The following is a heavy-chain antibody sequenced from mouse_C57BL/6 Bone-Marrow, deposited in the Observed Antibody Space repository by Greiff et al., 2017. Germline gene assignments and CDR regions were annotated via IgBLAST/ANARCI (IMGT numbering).Heavy chain of an antibody. D-gene: IGHD1-2*01. Sequence: EVKLVESGGGLVKPGGSLKLSCAASGFTFSSYAMSWVRQTPEKRLEWVATISDGGSYTYYPDNVKGRFTISRDNAKNNLYLQMSHLKSEDTAMYYCARVGLLRQFAYWGQGTLVTVSA. CDR1: GFTFSSYA. J-gene: IGHJ3*01. CDR2: ISDGGSYT. V-gene: IGHV5-4*03. CDR3: ARVGLLRQFAY.